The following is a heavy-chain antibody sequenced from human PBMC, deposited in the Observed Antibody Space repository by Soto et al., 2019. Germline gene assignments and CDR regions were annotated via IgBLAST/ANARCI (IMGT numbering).Heavy chain of an antibody. D-gene: IGHD3-3*01. CDR3: AKSAYDFWSGYPGFDH. J-gene: IGHJ4*02. CDR1: GFTFSTYA. Sequence: GGSLRLSCAASGFTFSTYAMNWVRQAPGKGLEWVSTISGSAGSTYYADSVKGRFTISRDNSKNTLYLQMNSLRAEDTAIYYCAKSAYDFWSGYPGFDHWGQGTLVTVSS. CDR2: ISGSAGST. V-gene: IGHV3-23*01.